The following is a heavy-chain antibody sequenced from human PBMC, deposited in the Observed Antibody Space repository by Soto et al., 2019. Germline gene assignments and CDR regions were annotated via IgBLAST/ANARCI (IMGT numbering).Heavy chain of an antibody. CDR1: GYTSLIYG. V-gene: IGHV1-18*01. J-gene: IGHJ4*02. Sequence: DSVNVSFKASGYTSLIYGISWVRQAPGQGLEWMGWISAYNDNTNYAQKLQGRVTMNTDTSTSTDYMELRSLRSDETAVYYVSRDQSGNLGAAGYWGQGTLVTVSS. CDR2: ISAYNDNT. CDR3: SRDQSGNLGAAGY. D-gene: IGHD6-13*01.